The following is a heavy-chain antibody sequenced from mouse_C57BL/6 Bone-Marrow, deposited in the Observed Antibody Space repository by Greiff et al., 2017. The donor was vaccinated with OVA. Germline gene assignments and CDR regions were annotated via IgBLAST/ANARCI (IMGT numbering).Heavy chain of an antibody. V-gene: IGHV2-9-1*01. CDR2: IWTGGGT. J-gene: IGHJ3*01. Sequence: QVQLQQSGPGLVAPSQSLSITCTVSGFSLTSYAISWVRQPPGKGLEWLGVIWTGGGTNFNSALKSRLSISKDNSTSQVFLKMNRLQTDDTARYYCARRGTNWDGSFAYWGQGTLVTVSA. CDR3: ARRGTNWDGSFAY. D-gene: IGHD4-1*01. CDR1: GFSLTSYA.